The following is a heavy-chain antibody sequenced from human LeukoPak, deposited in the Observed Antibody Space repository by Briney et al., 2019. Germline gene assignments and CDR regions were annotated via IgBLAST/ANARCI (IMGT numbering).Heavy chain of an antibody. V-gene: IGHV1-46*01. D-gene: IGHD6-19*01. CDR1: GYTFTNYY. J-gene: IGHJ4*02. CDR3: ARSTLAGPFDY. CDR2: INPSENTT. Sequence: ASVKVSCKASGYTFTNYYIHWVRQDPGQGLEWMGIINPSENTTSYAQNFQGRVTMPRDTSTGTVYMELSSLRSEDTAVYYCARSTLAGPFDYWGQGTLVTVSS.